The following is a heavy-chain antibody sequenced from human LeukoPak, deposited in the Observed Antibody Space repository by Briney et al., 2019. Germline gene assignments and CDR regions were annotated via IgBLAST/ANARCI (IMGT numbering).Heavy chain of an antibody. CDR3: AKEVYYGSGSFDY. CDR1: GNTFSTYG. J-gene: IGHJ4*02. V-gene: IGHV3-30*02. D-gene: IGHD3-10*01. CDR2: IRFDGGNK. Sequence: GGSLRLSCAASGNTFSTYGMHWVRQAPGKGLEWVAFIRFDGGNKYYADSVKGRFTISRDNSKNTLYLQMNSLRAEDTAVYYCAKEVYYGSGSFDYWGQGTLVTVSS.